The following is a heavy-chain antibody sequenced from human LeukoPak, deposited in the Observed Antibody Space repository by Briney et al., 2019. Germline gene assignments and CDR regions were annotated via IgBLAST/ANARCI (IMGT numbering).Heavy chain of an antibody. D-gene: IGHD6-19*01. Sequence: SETLSLTCTVSGGSISSSSYYWDWIRQPPGKGLEWIGSIYYSGSTYYNPSLKSRVTISVDTSKNQFSLKLSSVTAADTAVYYCARLLAVAGVDYWGQGTLVTVSS. V-gene: IGHV4-39*01. CDR1: GGSISSSSYY. CDR2: IYYSGST. CDR3: ARLLAVAGVDY. J-gene: IGHJ4*02.